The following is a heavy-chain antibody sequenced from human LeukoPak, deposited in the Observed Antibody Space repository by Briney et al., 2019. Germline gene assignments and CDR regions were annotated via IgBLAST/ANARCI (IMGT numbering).Heavy chain of an antibody. J-gene: IGHJ4*02. Sequence: ASVKVSCKASGYTFTDYYMHWVRQAPGQGLEWMGWINPNSGGTNYAQKFQGRFTMTRDTSISTAYMELSRLRSDDTAVFYCAREEVIAAAGPTLDYWGQGALVTVSS. CDR3: AREEVIAAAGPTLDY. CDR2: INPNSGGT. V-gene: IGHV1-2*02. D-gene: IGHD6-13*01. CDR1: GYTFTDYY.